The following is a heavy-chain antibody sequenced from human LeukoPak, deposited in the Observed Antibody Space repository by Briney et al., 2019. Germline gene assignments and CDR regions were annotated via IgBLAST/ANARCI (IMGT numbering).Heavy chain of an antibody. V-gene: IGHV3-7*03. CDR1: GFTFSSYW. J-gene: IGHJ4*02. D-gene: IGHD3-3*01. CDR3: ARERYDFWSGYYPFDY. Sequence: PGGSLRLSCAASGFTFSSYWVSWVRQAPGKGLEWVANIKQDGSEKYYVDSVKGRFAISRDNAKNSLYLQMNSLRAEDTAVYYCARERYDFWSGYYPFDYWGQGTLVTVSS. CDR2: IKQDGSEK.